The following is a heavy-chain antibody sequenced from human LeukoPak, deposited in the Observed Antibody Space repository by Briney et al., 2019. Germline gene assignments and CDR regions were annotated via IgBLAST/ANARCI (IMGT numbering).Heavy chain of an antibody. V-gene: IGHV3-74*01. Sequence: PGGSLRLSCAASGFTFSSYWMHWVRQAPGKGLVWVSRISNDGSSTNYADSVRGRFIISRDNAKNSLYLHMNSLRAEDTAVYYCATSGYGKDYFDYWGQGTLVTVSS. CDR1: GFTFSSYW. CDR3: ATSGYGKDYFDY. J-gene: IGHJ4*02. CDR2: ISNDGSST. D-gene: IGHD5-12*01.